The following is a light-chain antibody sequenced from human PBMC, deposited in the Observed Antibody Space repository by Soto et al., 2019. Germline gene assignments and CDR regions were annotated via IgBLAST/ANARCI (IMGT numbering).Light chain of an antibody. V-gene: IGLV2-14*01. J-gene: IGLJ1*01. Sequence: QSVLTQPASVSGSPGQSITISCTGTSSDVGGYNYVSWCQQHPGKAPKLMIYDVSNRPSGVSNRFSGSKSGNTASLTISGLQAEDEADYYCSSYTSSSTPDVFGTGTKVTVL. CDR3: SSYTSSSTPDV. CDR2: DVS. CDR1: SSDVGGYNY.